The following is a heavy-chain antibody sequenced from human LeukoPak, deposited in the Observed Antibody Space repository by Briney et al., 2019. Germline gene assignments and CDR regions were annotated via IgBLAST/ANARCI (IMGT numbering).Heavy chain of an antibody. Sequence: PSETLSLTCTVSGGSISSGSYYWGWIRQPAGKGLEWIGRIYTSGSTNYNPSLKSRVTISVDTSKNQFSLKLSSVTAADTAVYYCARGIAARLGPVYYYYYMDVWGKGTTVTVSS. V-gene: IGHV4-61*02. CDR2: IYTSGST. CDR1: GGSISSGSYY. CDR3: ARGIAARLGPVYYYYYMDV. J-gene: IGHJ6*03. D-gene: IGHD6-6*01.